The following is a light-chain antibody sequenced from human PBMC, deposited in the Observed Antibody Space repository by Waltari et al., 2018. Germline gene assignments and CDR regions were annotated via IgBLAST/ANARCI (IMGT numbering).Light chain of an antibody. CDR3: QHRTNWPQT. CDR1: QSVSSY. J-gene: IGKJ2*01. CDR2: DTS. V-gene: IGKV3-11*01. Sequence: EIVLTQSPPTLSLSPGEIATLSCRASQSVSSYLAWYQQKPGQAPRLLIYDTSSRATGIPARFSGSGSGTDFTLTISSLEPEDFAVYYCQHRTNWPQTFGPGTKLEI.